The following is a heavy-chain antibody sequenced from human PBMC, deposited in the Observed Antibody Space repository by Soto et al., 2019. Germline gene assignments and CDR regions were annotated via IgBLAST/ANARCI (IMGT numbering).Heavy chain of an antibody. CDR1: GGTFSSYA. V-gene: IGHV1-69*06. CDR2: IIPIFGTA. Sequence: QVQLVQSGAEVKKPGSSVKVSCKASGGTFSSYAISWVRQAPGQGLEWMVGIIPIFGTANYAQKFQGRVTITAHKSTSTAYLELSSRRSEDTAVYYCEREGYDSSGYYCYWGQGTLVTVSS. CDR3: EREGYDSSGYYCY. J-gene: IGHJ4*02. D-gene: IGHD3-22*01.